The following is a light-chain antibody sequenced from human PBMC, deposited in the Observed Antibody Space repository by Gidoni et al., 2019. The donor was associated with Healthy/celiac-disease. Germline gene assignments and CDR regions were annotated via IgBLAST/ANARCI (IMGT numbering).Light chain of an antibody. CDR3: CSYAGSSSDWV. Sequence: QSALTQPASVSGSPGQSITISCPGTSSDVWSYNLVSWYQQHPGKAPKLMIYEGSKRPSAVANRFSGSKSGNTASLTISGLQAEDEADYYCCSYAGSSSDWVFGGGTKLTVL. CDR1: SSDVWSYNL. V-gene: IGLV2-23*01. J-gene: IGLJ3*02. CDR2: EGS.